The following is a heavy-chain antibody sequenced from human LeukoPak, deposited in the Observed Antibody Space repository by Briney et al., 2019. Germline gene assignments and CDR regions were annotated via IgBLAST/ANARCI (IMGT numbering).Heavy chain of an antibody. CDR1: GFTFSSYS. V-gene: IGHV3-48*04. D-gene: IGHD3-10*01. CDR2: ISSSSSTI. Sequence: SGGSLRLSCAASGFTFSSYSMNWVRQAPGKGLEWVSYISSSSSTIYYADSVKGRFTISRDNAKNSLYLQMNSLRAEDTAVYYCTRDKWDLWFGESTNDFGMDVWGLGTAVTVSS. CDR3: TRDKWDLWFGESTNDFGMDV. J-gene: IGHJ6*02.